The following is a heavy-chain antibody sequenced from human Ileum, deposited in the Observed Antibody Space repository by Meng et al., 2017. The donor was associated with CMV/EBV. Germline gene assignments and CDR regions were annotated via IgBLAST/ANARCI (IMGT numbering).Heavy chain of an antibody. CDR2: INYSEST. CDR3: ARRVGSGKYYFDY. J-gene: IGHJ4*02. Sequence: CAVSGGSLTDYYCSWIRQPPGKGLEWIGEINYSESTNYNPSLKSRVTISVDMSKNQCSLKLRSATAADSGVYYCARRVGSGKYYFDYWSQGTLVHRLL. V-gene: IGHV4-34*01. D-gene: IGHD3-10*01. CDR1: GGSLTDYY.